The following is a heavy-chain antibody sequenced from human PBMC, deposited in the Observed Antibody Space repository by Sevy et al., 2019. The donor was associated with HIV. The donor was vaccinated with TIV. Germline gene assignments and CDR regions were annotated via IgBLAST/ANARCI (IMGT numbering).Heavy chain of an antibody. CDR2: IIPIFGTA. V-gene: IGHV1-69*13. Sequence: ASVKVSCKASGGTFSSYAISWVRQAPGQELESMGRIIPIFGTANYAQKFQGRVTITADESTSTAYMELSSLRSEDTAAYYCARDAKVGTLVGEDSAYYYYYYYMDVWGKGTTVTVSS. J-gene: IGHJ6*03. CDR3: ARDAKVGTLVGEDSAYYYYYYYMDV. D-gene: IGHD3-10*02. CDR1: GGTFSSYA.